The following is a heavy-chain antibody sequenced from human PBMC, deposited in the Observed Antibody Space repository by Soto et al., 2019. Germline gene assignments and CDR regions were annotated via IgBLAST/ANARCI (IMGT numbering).Heavy chain of an antibody. Sequence: SETLSLTCTVSGGSISSYYWSWIRQPPGKGLEWIGYISYNGDANYDPSLKSRVTISVDTSQNHFSLKLTSVTAADAAVYYCARHGAIYSNSWYDFDYWGQGTLVTVSS. D-gene: IGHD5-18*01. CDR1: GGSISSYY. V-gene: IGHV4-59*08. CDR3: ARHGAIYSNSWYDFDY. CDR2: ISYNGDA. J-gene: IGHJ4*02.